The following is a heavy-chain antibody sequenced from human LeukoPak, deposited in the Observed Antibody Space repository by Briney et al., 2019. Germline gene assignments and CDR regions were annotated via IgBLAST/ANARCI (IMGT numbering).Heavy chain of an antibody. V-gene: IGHV4-34*01. CDR3: ARGPTISETGYFDY. J-gene: IGHJ4*03. D-gene: IGHD1-1*01. CDR1: GGSFSAYY. Sequence: PSETLSLTCAVYGGSFSAYYWSWIRQSPGKGLQWIAEVNHLGDTNYNPSVKGRVTISVDTSKNQFSLKVTSLTAADTAVYYCARGPTISETGYFDYWGQGTLVTVSS. CDR2: VNHLGDT.